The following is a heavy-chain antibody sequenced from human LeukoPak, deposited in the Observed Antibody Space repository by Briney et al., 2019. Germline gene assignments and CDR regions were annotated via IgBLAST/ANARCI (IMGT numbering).Heavy chain of an antibody. V-gene: IGHV3-11*01. CDR2: ICDSGRTV. D-gene: IGHD3-22*01. J-gene: IGHJ4*02. CDR3: ARGRLGDYDHSGYYDK. Sequence: GGSLRLLCAASGFPFSVYYMSWLRQAPGKGLEWVAYICDSGRTVYYAVSVKGRFTISRDNAKNSVYLQMNNLRAEDTAVYYCARGRLGDYDHSGYYDKWGQGTLVTVSS. CDR1: GFPFSVYY.